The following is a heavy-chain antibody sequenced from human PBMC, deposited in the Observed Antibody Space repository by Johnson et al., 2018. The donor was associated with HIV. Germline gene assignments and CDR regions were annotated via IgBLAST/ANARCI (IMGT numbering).Heavy chain of an antibody. CDR1: RFTFSNAW. J-gene: IGHJ3*02. Sequence: VQLVESGGGLVKPGGSLRLSCAASRFTFSNAWMSWVRQAPGKGLEWVGRIKSKTDGGTTDYAAPVKGRFTISRDDSKNRLYLQMNSLKPEDTAVYYCTTVTVTYRTFDIWGQGTMVTISS. CDR3: TTVTVTYRTFDI. CDR2: IKSKTDGGTT. V-gene: IGHV3-15*01. D-gene: IGHD4-17*01.